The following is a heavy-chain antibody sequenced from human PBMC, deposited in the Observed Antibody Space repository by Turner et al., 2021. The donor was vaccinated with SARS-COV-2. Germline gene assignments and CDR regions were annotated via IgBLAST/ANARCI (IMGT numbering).Heavy chain of an antibody. D-gene: IGHD2-15*01. CDR1: GGTFSSYA. V-gene: IGHV1-69*01. CDR2: ISPIFGTA. Sequence: QVQLVQSGAEVKKPGPSVKVSCKASGGTFSSYAITWVRPAPGQGLEWMAGISPIFGTANYAQKFQGRVTITADESTSTAYMELSSLRSEDTAVYYCAKKTTDCSGGTCHEYFEYWGQGTLVTVSS. CDR3: AKKTTDCSGGTCHEYFEY. J-gene: IGHJ4*02.